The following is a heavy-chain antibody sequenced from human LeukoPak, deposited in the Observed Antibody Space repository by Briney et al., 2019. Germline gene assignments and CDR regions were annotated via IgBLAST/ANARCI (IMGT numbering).Heavy chain of an antibody. CDR2: IKSKTDGGTT. V-gene: IGHV3-15*01. Sequence: GGSLRPSCAASGFTFSNAWMSWVRQAPGKGLEWVGRIKSKTDGGTTDYAAPVKGRFTISRGDSKNTLYLQMNSLKTEDTAVYYCTTDLLSIVVVVAAARDYWGQGTLVTVSS. CDR1: GFTFSNAW. D-gene: IGHD2-15*01. CDR3: TTDLLSIVVVVAAARDY. J-gene: IGHJ4*02.